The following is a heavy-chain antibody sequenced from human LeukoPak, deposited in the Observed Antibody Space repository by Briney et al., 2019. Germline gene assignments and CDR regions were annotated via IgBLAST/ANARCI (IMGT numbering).Heavy chain of an antibody. Sequence: SETLSLTCTVSGGSINSHSYYWGWIRQPPGKGLEWIGSVYYDGTSYSNPSLTSRAAVFVDTSRDEFSLDLSFVTAADTAVYYCVRHMSANTGYFDSCGQGTLVSVSS. V-gene: IGHV4-39*01. CDR3: VRHMSANTGYFDS. J-gene: IGHJ4*02. CDR1: GGSINSHSYY. CDR2: VYYDGTS. D-gene: IGHD3-10*02.